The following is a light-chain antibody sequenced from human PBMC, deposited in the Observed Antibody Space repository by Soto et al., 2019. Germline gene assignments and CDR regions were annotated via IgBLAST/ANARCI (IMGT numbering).Light chain of an antibody. CDR2: RND. Sequence: QSVVTQPPSASGTPGQRVTISCSGSSSNIGSNYVYWYQQVPGTAPKLLIYRNDQRPSGVPDRFSGSKSGTSASLAISGLRSDDEADYYCSAWYDSLSGYVFGTGTKLTVL. J-gene: IGLJ1*01. CDR1: SSNIGSNY. V-gene: IGLV1-47*01. CDR3: SAWYDSLSGYV.